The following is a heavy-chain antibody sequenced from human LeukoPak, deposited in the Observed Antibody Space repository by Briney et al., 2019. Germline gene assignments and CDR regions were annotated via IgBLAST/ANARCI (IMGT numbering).Heavy chain of an antibody. CDR2: ISAYNGNT. CDR1: GGTFSSYG. Sequence: ASVKVSCKASGGTFSSYGISWVRQAPGQGLEWMGWISAYNGNTNYAQKLQGRVTMTTDTSTSTAYMELRSLRSDDTAVYYCARVVPAAPLDYWGQGTLVTVSS. CDR3: ARVVPAAPLDY. D-gene: IGHD2-2*01. J-gene: IGHJ4*02. V-gene: IGHV1-18*01.